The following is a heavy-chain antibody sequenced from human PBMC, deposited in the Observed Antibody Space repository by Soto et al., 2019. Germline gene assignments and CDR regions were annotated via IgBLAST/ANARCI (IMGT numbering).Heavy chain of an antibody. D-gene: IGHD2-21*02. CDR2: IYPLDSYT. CDR1: GYRFTHNW. J-gene: IGHJ6*02. CDR3: ARVTVHQVSTMGGMDV. V-gene: IGHV5-51*01. Sequence: GESLKISCEASGYRFTHNWIAWVRQMPGKGLEWLGVIYPLDSYTKYSPSFEGQVTMSVDKSVNTASLLLNSLKASDTAIHFCARVTVHQVSTMGGMDVWGQGTAVTVSS.